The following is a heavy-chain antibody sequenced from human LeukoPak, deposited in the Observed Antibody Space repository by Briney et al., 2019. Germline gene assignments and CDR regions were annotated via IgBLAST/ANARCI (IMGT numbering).Heavy chain of an antibody. CDR3: AREGFTMVRGVKYNWFDP. V-gene: IGHV3-48*03. Sequence: GGSLRLSCAASGFTVSSYEMNWVRQAPGKGLEWVSYISSSANTIYYADSVKGRFTVSRDNAKNSLDLQMNSLRAEDTAVYYCAREGFTMVRGVKYNWFDPWGQGTLVTVSS. D-gene: IGHD3-10*01. CDR1: GFTVSSYE. CDR2: ISSSANTI. J-gene: IGHJ5*02.